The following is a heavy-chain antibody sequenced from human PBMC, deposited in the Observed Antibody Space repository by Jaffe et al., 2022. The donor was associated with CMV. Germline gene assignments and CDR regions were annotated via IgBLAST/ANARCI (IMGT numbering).Heavy chain of an antibody. J-gene: IGHJ3*02. Sequence: QLQLQESGPGLVKPSETLSLTCTVSGGSISSSSYYWGWIRQPPGKGLEWIGSIYYSGSTYYNPSLKSRVTISVDTSKNQFSLKLSSVTAADTAVYYCARRDGMLTGTTPSDAFDIWGQGTMVTVSS. V-gene: IGHV4-39*01. D-gene: IGHD1-1*01. CDR2: IYYSGST. CDR1: GGSISSSSYY. CDR3: ARRDGMLTGTTPSDAFDI.